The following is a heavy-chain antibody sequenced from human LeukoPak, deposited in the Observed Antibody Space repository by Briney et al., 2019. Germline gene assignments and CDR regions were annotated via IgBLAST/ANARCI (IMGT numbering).Heavy chain of an antibody. V-gene: IGHV4-4*02. CDR2: IYHSGST. D-gene: IGHD2-15*01. CDR3: ARVVVAAGSNWFDS. J-gene: IGHJ5*01. CDR1: GGSIRFNDW. Sequence: SETLSLTCAVSGGSIRFNDWWSWVRQPPGRGLEWIGEIYHSGSTNYNPSLKSRVTISVDTSKNQSSLKVSSVGAADTAVYYCARVVVAAGSNWFDSWGQGTLVTVSS.